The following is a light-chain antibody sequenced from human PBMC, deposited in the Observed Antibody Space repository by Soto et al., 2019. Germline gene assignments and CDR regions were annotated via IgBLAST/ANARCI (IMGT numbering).Light chain of an antibody. Sequence: DIQMTQSPSSLSASVGDRVTITCRASQSISSYLNWYQQKPGKAPKLLIYAASSLQSGVPSRFRGSGSGTDFTLTISSLQPEDCATYYCQQSYSTLWAFGQGTKVEIK. CDR3: QQSYSTLWA. V-gene: IGKV1-39*01. CDR1: QSISSY. CDR2: AAS. J-gene: IGKJ1*01.